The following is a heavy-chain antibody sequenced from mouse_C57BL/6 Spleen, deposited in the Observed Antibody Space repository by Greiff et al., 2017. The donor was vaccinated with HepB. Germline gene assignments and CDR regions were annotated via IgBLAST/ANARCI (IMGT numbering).Heavy chain of an antibody. J-gene: IGHJ3*01. CDR2: ISYDGSN. Sequence: DVKLVESGPGLVKPSQSLSLTCSVTGYSITSGYYWNWIRQFPGNKLEWMGYISYDGSNNYNPSLKNRISITRDTSKNQFFLKLNSVTTEDTATYYCAREFPKGHKGFAYWGQGTLVTVSA. CDR1: GYSITSGYY. V-gene: IGHV3-6*01. CDR3: AREFPKGHKGFAY. D-gene: IGHD6-1*01.